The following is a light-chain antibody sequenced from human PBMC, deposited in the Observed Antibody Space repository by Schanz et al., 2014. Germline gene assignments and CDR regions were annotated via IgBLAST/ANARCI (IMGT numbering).Light chain of an antibody. Sequence: QSVLTQPPSASGTPGQRVTISCSGSSSNIGSNYVYWYQQLPGTAPKLLIYSNNQRPSGVPDRFSGSKSGTSASLAISGLQSEDEAHYYCATWDDSLNGHVVFGGGTKLTVL. V-gene: IGLV1-44*01. CDR2: SNN. CDR1: SSNIGSNY. CDR3: ATWDDSLNGHVV. J-gene: IGLJ2*01.